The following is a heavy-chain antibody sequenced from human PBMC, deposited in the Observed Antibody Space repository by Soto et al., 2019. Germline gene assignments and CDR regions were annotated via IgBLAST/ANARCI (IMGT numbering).Heavy chain of an antibody. Sequence: QVQLVESGGGLVQPGGSLRLSCAASGFTFRNYHMTWFRQAPGKGLEWVSYISGDETTKYSEDPVKGRVTHSRNKAKNSLFLQMNSLRAEDTAVYYCVGVGWYIVWGRGALVTVTS. J-gene: IGHJ4*02. V-gene: IGHV3-11*01. CDR1: GFTFRNYH. CDR3: VGVGWYIV. D-gene: IGHD6-19*01. CDR2: ISGDETTK.